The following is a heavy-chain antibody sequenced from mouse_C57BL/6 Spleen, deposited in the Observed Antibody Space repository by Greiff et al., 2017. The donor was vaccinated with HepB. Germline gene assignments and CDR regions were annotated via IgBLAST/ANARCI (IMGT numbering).Heavy chain of an antibody. J-gene: IGHJ2*01. Sequence: QVQLQQSGAELVRPGTSVKMSCKASGYTFTNYWIGWAKQRPGHGLEWIGAIYPGGGYTNYNEKFKGKATLTADKSSSTAYMQFSSLTSEDSAIYYCARKLTGTFDYWGQGTTLTVSS. CDR3: ARKLTGTFDY. CDR1: GYTFTNYW. V-gene: IGHV1-63*01. D-gene: IGHD4-1*01. CDR2: IYPGGGYT.